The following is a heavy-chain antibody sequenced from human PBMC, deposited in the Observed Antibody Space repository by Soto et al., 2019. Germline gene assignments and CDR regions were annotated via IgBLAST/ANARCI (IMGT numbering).Heavy chain of an antibody. CDR3: AKSSSHFDWLSPLYGMDV. J-gene: IGHJ6*02. CDR1: GFTFSSYA. V-gene: IGHV3-23*01. CDR2: ISGSGGST. D-gene: IGHD3-9*01. Sequence: EVQLLESGGGLVQPGGSLRLSCAASGFTFSSYAMSWVRQAPGKGLEWVSAISGSGGSTYYADSVKGRFTISRDNSKNTLYLQMNSLRAEDTAVYYCAKSSSHFDWLSPLYGMDVWGQGTTVTVSS.